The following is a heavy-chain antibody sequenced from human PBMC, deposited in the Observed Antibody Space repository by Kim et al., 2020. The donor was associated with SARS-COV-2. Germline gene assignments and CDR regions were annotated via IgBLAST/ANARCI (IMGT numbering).Heavy chain of an antibody. CDR3: ARVGYYYGSGNTQGWFDP. J-gene: IGHJ5*02. CDR2: ISAYNGNT. CDR1: GYTFTSYG. V-gene: IGHV1-18*01. D-gene: IGHD3-10*01. Sequence: ASVKVSCKASGYTFTSYGISWVRQAPGQGLEWMGWISAYNGNTNYAQKLQGRVTMTTDTSTSTAYMELRSLRSDDTAVYYCARVGYYYGSGNTQGWFDPWGQGTLVTVSS.